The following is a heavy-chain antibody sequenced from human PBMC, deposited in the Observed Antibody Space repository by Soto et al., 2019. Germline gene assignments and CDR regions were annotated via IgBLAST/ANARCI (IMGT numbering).Heavy chain of an antibody. CDR2: VSAYNGNT. CDR3: AGDSGADYDVLTGYYPFDS. D-gene: IGHD3-9*01. V-gene: IGHV1-18*01. CDR1: GYTFSSYG. Sequence: QVQLVQSGAEVKKPGASVKVSCKASGYTFSSYGISWVRQAPGQGLEWVGWVSAYNGNTNYAQQLQGRVTMTTDTSTTTAHMELRSLRSDDAAVYYCAGDSGADYDVLTGYYPFDSWGQGTLVTVSS. J-gene: IGHJ4*02.